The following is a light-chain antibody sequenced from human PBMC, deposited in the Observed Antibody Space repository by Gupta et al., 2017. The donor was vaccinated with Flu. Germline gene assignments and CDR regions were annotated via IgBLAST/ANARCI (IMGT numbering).Light chain of an antibody. CDR1: SSDVGGYNY. Sequence: TSSDVGGYNYVSWYQQHPGKAPKLMIYEVSKRPSGVSNRFSGSKSGNTASLTISGLQAEDEADYYCSSYTSSRIRVFGGGTKLTVL. V-gene: IGLV2-14*01. CDR2: EVS. CDR3: SSYTSSRIRV. J-gene: IGLJ3*02.